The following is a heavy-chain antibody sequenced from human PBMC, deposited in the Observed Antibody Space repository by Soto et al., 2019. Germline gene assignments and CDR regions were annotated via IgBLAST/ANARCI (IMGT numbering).Heavy chain of an antibody. D-gene: IGHD3-10*01. V-gene: IGHV4-59*01. CDR3: ARGGITMVRGVNNWFDP. CDR1: GGSISSYY. Sequence: ASETLSLTCTVSGGSISSYYWSWIRQPPGKGLEWIGYIYYSGSTNYNPSLKSRVTISVDTSKNQFSLKLSSVTAADTAVYYCARGGITMVRGVNNWFDPWGQGTLVTVSS. J-gene: IGHJ5*02. CDR2: IYYSGST.